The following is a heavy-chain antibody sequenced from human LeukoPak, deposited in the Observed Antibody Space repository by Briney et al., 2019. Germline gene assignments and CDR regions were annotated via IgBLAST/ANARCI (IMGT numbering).Heavy chain of an antibody. Sequence: PSETLSLTCTVSGGSITSGGYSWSWIRQHPGKGLEWFGYIYYSVSTYYHPSLKSRVTIPADPSKNPFSLKLASVTSAHTAVYYSARPPIPWAEQYYTYYGMDVWGQGTTVTVSS. J-gene: IGHJ6*02. CDR3: ARPPIPWAEQYYTYYGMDV. D-gene: IGHD1/OR15-1a*01. CDR1: GGSITSGGYS. V-gene: IGHV4-31*03. CDR2: IYYSVST.